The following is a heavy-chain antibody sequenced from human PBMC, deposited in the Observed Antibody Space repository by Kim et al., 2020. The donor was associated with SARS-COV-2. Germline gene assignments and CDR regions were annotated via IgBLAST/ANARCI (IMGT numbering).Heavy chain of an antibody. CDR3: ARSPSFRSAVAGTTYGMDV. CDR2: IYYSGST. Sequence: SETLSLTCTVSGGSISSYYWSWIRQPPGKGLEWIGYIYYSGSTNYNPSLKSRVTISVDTSKNQFSLKLSSVTAADTAVYYCARSPSFRSAVAGTTYGMDVWGQGTTVTVSS. CDR1: GGSISSYY. D-gene: IGHD6-19*01. J-gene: IGHJ6*02. V-gene: IGHV4-59*01.